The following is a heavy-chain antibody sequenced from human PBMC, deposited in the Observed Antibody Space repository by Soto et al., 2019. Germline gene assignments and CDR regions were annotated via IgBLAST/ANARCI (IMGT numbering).Heavy chain of an antibody. CDR2: IDPSDSYT. J-gene: IGHJ6*02. Sequence: PGESLKISCRGSGYSFTSYWISWVRKMPGKGLEWMGRIDPSDSYTNYSPSFRGHVTISADKSISTAYLQWSSLKASDTAMYCCARLPPCGSGQQLDYYSYDGMDVWPQETTLTVSS. D-gene: IGHD6-13*01. CDR3: ARLPPCGSGQQLDYYSYDGMDV. CDR1: GYSFTSYW. V-gene: IGHV5-10-1*01.